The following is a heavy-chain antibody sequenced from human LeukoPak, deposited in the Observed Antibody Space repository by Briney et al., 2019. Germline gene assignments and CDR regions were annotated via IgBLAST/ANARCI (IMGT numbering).Heavy chain of an antibody. V-gene: IGHV3-48*02. CDR1: GFTFSAHS. CDR2: ISGTSETV. Sequence: PGGSLRLSCAASGFTFSAHSVSWIRQAPGKGLEWVSFISGTSETVFYADSVKGRCTVSRDNAKNSLYLQMNSLRDEDTAVYYCARVRSGWYDDHWGQGTLVTVSS. CDR3: ARVRSGWYDDH. D-gene: IGHD6-19*01. J-gene: IGHJ4*02.